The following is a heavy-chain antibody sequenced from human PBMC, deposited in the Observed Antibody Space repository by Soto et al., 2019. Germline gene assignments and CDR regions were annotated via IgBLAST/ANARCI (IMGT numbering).Heavy chain of an antibody. CDR2: INPSGGST. J-gene: IGHJ6*02. D-gene: IGHD1-26*01. Sequence: QVQLVRSGAEVKKPGASVKVSCKASGYTFTSYYMHWVRQAPGQGLEWMGIINPSGGSTSYAQKFQGRVTMTRDTSTSTVYMELSSLRSEDTAVYYCARGRSEPDWELLPHYYYGMDVWGQGTTVTVSS. CDR1: GYTFTSYY. V-gene: IGHV1-46*01. CDR3: ARGRSEPDWELLPHYYYGMDV.